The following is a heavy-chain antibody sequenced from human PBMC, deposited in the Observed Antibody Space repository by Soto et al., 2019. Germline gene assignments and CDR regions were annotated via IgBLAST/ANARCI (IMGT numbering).Heavy chain of an antibody. CDR1: GGTFSSYA. J-gene: IGHJ6*02. D-gene: IGHD6-13*01. V-gene: IGHV1-69*13. Sequence: SVKVSCKASGGTFSSYAISWVRQAPGQGLEWMGGIIPIFGTANYAQKFQGRVTITADESTSTPYMELSSLRSEDTAVYYCARTTRRGLYSPIINYYYYGMDVWGQGTTVTVSS. CDR3: ARTTRRGLYSPIINYYYYGMDV. CDR2: IIPIFGTA.